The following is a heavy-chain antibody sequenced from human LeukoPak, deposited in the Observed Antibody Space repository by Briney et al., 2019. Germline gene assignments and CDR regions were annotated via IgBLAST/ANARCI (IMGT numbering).Heavy chain of an antibody. CDR1: GFTFSSYG. V-gene: IGHV3-30*02. Sequence: GGSLRLSCAASGFTFSSYGMNWVRQAPGKGLEWVAFIRFDGRDKYYADSVKGRFTISRDNSENTVDLQMNSLRIEDTAVYYCAKDRYSTSSTFAVNPFDYWGQGILVTVSS. D-gene: IGHD6-13*01. J-gene: IGHJ4*02. CDR3: AKDRYSTSSTFAVNPFDY. CDR2: IRFDGRDK.